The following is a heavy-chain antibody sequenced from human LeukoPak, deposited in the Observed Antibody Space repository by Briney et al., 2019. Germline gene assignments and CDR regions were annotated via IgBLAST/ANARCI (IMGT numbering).Heavy chain of an antibody. J-gene: IGHJ4*02. CDR2: ISSNGGST. D-gene: IGHD3-9*01. Sequence: PGGSLRLSCAASGFTFSSYAMHWVRQAPGKGLEYVSAISSNGGSTYYANSVKGRFTISRDNSKNTLYLQMGSLRAEGMAVYYCARVYDILTGYDYWGQGTLVTVSS. CDR1: GFTFSSYA. CDR3: ARVYDILTGYDY. V-gene: IGHV3-64*01.